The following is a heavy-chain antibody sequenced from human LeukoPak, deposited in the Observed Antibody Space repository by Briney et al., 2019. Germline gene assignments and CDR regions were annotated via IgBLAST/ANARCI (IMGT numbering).Heavy chain of an antibody. V-gene: IGHV3-33*01. Sequence: PGGSLRLSCAASGFTFSNYGMHWVRQAPGKGLEWVAVIWYDGSNEYYADSVKGRFAISRDNSKNTLYLQMNSLRAEDTAVYYCARDKITLPFDYWGQGTLVTVSS. J-gene: IGHJ4*02. CDR3: ARDKITLPFDY. CDR1: GFTFSNYG. D-gene: IGHD3-16*01. CDR2: IWYDGSNE.